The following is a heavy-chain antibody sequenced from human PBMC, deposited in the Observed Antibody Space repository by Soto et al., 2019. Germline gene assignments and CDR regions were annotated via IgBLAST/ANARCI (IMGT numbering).Heavy chain of an antibody. CDR1: GFTFGDYA. Sequence: GGSLRLSCTASGFTFGDYAMSWFRQAPGKGLEWVGFIRSKAYGGTTEYAASVKGRFTISRDDSKSIAYLQMNSLKTEDTAVYYCTRERVWDSSSWYLNYMDVWGKGTTVTVSS. D-gene: IGHD6-13*01. J-gene: IGHJ6*03. CDR3: TRERVWDSSSWYLNYMDV. CDR2: IRSKAYGGTT. V-gene: IGHV3-49*03.